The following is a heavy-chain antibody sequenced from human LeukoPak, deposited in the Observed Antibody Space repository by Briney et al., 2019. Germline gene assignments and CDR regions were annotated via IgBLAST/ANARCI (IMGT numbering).Heavy chain of an antibody. Sequence: ETLSLTCAVSGGSISSGGYSWSWVRQAPGKGLEWVSVIYSGGRIDYADSVKGRFTISRDNSENTVYLQMSSLRAEDTAVYYCARDLVVEAATLDYGMDVWGQGTTVTVSS. D-gene: IGHD2-15*01. CDR2: IYSGGRI. CDR3: ARDLVVEAATLDYGMDV. CDR1: GGSISSGGYS. J-gene: IGHJ6*02. V-gene: IGHV3-53*01.